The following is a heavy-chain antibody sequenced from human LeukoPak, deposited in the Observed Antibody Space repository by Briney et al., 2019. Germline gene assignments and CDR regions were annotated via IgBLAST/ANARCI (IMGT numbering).Heavy chain of an antibody. V-gene: IGHV4-39*07. Sequence: SETLSLTCTVSGGSISSSSYYWGWIRQPPGTGLEWIGSIYYSGSTYYNPSLKSRVTISVDTSKNQFSLKLSSVTAADTAVYYCARDLRVAAAAINWFDPWGQGTLVTVSS. J-gene: IGHJ5*02. CDR3: ARDLRVAAAAINWFDP. CDR2: IYYSGST. D-gene: IGHD6-13*01. CDR1: GGSISSSSYY.